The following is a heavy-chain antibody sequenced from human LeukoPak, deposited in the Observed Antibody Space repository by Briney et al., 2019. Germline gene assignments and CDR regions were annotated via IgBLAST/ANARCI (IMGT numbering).Heavy chain of an antibody. CDR3: VTAPPASGWAFWS. CDR1: GFNFDTHA. J-gene: IGHJ5*02. V-gene: IGHV3-33*02. CDR2: VWRGGSYR. D-gene: IGHD6-19*01. Sequence: PGASLRLSCSASGFNFDTHARHCVRQAPGKRLEWVAMVWRGGSYRFYCDSATGGFTISRADYRSALSLQMDRLRAEDTAVYYCVTAPPASGWAFWSWGRGALVSVSS.